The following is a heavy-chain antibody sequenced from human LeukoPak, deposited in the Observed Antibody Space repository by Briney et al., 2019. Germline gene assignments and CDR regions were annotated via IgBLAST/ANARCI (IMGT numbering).Heavy chain of an antibody. V-gene: IGHV3-21*01. CDR3: ARDRDLDI. Sequence: GGPLNLSVEAFGFTFDNYGMSWVGQAPGKGLEWVSSISSSSSYIYYADSVKGRFTISRDNAKNSLYLQMNSLRAEDTAVYYCARDRDLDIWGQGTMVTVSS. D-gene: IGHD3-10*01. J-gene: IGHJ3*02. CDR2: ISSSSSYI. CDR1: GFTFDNYG.